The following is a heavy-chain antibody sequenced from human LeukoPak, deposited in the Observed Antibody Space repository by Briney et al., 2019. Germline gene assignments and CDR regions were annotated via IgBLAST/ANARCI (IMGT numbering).Heavy chain of an antibody. CDR2: ISSSSSYI. D-gene: IGHD2-15*01. CDR1: GCTFISYS. V-gene: IGHV3-21*01. CDR3: ARRGDGDISGY. J-gene: IGHJ4*02. Sequence: GGDLRVSCAASGCTFISYSMNWVRQPPPRGLEWVSSISSSSSYIYYADSVKGRFTISRDNAKNSLYLQMNSLRAEDTAVYYCARRGDGDISGYWGQGTLVTVSS.